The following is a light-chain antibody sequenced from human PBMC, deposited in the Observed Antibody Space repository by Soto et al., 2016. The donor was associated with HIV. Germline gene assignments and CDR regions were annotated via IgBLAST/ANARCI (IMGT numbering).Light chain of an antibody. J-gene: IGKJ2*01. CDR1: QAIRNA. Sequence: DIQMTQSPSSLSASVGDRVTITCRASQAIRNALGWYQQKPGKAPKRLIHATSSLQSGVPSRFSGSGSGTEFTLTISSLRPEDFATYYCLQHSNYPYTFGQGTKLEIK. V-gene: IGKV1-17*01. CDR2: ATS. CDR3: LQHSNYPYT.